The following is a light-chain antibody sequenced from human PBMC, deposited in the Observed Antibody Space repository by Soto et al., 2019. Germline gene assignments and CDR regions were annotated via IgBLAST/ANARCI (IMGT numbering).Light chain of an antibody. J-gene: IGKJ1*01. Sequence: EIVLTQSPATLSLSPGERATLSCRASQSVSSYLAWYQQKPGQAPRLLIYDASTRATGIPARFSGSGSGTDFTLTISSLEPEDFAVYYCQQRSNWPPWTCGQGTKVEIK. CDR2: DAS. V-gene: IGKV3-11*01. CDR3: QQRSNWPPWT. CDR1: QSVSSY.